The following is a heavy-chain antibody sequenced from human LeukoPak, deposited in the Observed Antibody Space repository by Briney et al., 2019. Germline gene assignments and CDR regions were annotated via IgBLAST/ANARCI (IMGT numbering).Heavy chain of an antibody. D-gene: IGHD6-19*01. V-gene: IGHV4-59*01. CDR1: GGSISSYY. CDR3: ARGLLYDSGWLSPFDY. CDR2: IYYSGST. J-gene: IGHJ4*02. Sequence: SETLSLTCTVSGGSISSYYWSWIRQPPGKGLEWIGYIYYSGSTNYNPSLKSRVTISVDTSKNQFSLKLSSVTAADTAVYYCARGLLYDSGWLSPFDYWGQGTLVTVSS.